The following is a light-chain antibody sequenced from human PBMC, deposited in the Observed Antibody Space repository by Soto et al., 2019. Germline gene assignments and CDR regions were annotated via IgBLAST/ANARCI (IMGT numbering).Light chain of an antibody. CDR2: GVT. V-gene: IGLV2-14*01. J-gene: IGLJ1*01. Sequence: QSVLTQPASVSGSPGQSITISCTGTSSDVGGYNYVSWYQQHPGKAPKLLIYGVTNRPSGVSNRFSGSKSGNTASLTISGLQAEDEADYYSNSYKTRSTYVLGTGTKV. CDR3: NSYKTRSTYV. CDR1: SSDVGGYNY.